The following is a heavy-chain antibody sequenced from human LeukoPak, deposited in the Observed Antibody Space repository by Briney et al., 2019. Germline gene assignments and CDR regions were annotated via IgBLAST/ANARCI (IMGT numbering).Heavy chain of an antibody. Sequence: GGSLRLSCAASGFTFSSYSMNWVRQAPGKGLEWVSVIYSGGSTYYADSVKGRFTISRDNSKNTLYLQMNSLRAEDTAVYYCARDWEYGEVRGYDAFDIWGQGTMVTVSS. CDR1: GFTFSSYS. J-gene: IGHJ3*02. CDR3: ARDWEYGEVRGYDAFDI. V-gene: IGHV3-53*01. CDR2: IYSGGST. D-gene: IGHD4-17*01.